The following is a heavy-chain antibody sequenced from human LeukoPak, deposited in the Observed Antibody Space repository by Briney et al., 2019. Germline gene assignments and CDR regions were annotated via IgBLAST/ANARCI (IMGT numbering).Heavy chain of an antibody. V-gene: IGHV4-61*08. CDR1: GGSISSGGYY. Sequence: SETLSLTCTVSGGSISSGGYYWSWIRQHPGKGLEWIGYIYYSGSTKYNPSLESRVTISVDTSKNQFSLRLSSVTAADTAVYHCARLATYGDYSDWGQGTLVTVSS. D-gene: IGHD4-17*01. CDR2: IYYSGST. J-gene: IGHJ4*02. CDR3: ARLATYGDYSD.